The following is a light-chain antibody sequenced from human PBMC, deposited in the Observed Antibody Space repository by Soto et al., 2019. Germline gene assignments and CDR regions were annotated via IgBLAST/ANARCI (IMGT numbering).Light chain of an antibody. V-gene: IGLV1-47*01. CDR3: AAWDDSLSGVV. CDR2: RNN. J-gene: IGLJ2*01. Sequence: QSVLTQPPSASGTPGQRVTLSCSGSSSNIGSNYVYWYQHLPGTAPKLLIYRNNLRPSGVPDRFSGSKSGTSASLAISGLRSEDEADYYCAAWDDSLSGVVFGGGTKLTVL. CDR1: SSNIGSNY.